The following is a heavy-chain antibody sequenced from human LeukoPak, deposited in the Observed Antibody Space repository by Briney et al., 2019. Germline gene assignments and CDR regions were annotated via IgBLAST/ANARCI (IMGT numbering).Heavy chain of an antibody. J-gene: IGHJ4*02. V-gene: IGHV4-34*01. CDR3: ARELELRH. CDR1: GGSFSGYY. D-gene: IGHD3-10*01. CDR2: VNDGGTT. Sequence: PSETLSLTCTVYGGSFSGYYWSWIRQTPGKGLEWIGEVNDGGTTSYNPSLKSRVTISVDTSKSHFSLKGNSVTAADTAVYYCARELELRHWGQGTLVTVSS.